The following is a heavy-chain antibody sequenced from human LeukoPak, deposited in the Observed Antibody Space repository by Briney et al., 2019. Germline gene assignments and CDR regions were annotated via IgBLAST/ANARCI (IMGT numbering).Heavy chain of an antibody. CDR3: ARPYYCGSGSYLY. CDR2: ISSNGGST. CDR1: GFTFSSYA. D-gene: IGHD3-10*01. V-gene: IGHV3-64*01. J-gene: IGHJ4*02. Sequence: PGGSLRLSCAASGFTFSSYAMHWVRQAPGKGLEYVSAISSNGGSTYYANSVKGRFTISRDNSKNTLYLQMGSLRAEDMAVYYCARPYYCGSGSYLYWGQGTLVTVSS.